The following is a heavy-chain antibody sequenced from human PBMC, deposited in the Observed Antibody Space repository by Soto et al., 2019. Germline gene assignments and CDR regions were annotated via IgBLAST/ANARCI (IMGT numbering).Heavy chain of an antibody. CDR2: IYYSGST. Sequence: QVQLQESGPGLVKPSQTLSLTCTVSGGSISSGGYCWSWIRQHPGKGLEWIGYIYYSGSTYYNPSIKSRVTISVDTSKNQFSLKLSSVTAADTAVYYCARGPIQLWFDYWGQGTLVTVSS. V-gene: IGHV4-31*03. CDR3: ARGPIQLWFDY. J-gene: IGHJ4*02. D-gene: IGHD5-18*01. CDR1: GGSISSGGYC.